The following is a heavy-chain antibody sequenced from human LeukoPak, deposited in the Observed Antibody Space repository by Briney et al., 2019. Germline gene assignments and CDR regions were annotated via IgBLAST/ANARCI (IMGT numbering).Heavy chain of an antibody. Sequence: PSETLSLTCTVSGGSISSYYWSWIRQPPGKGLEWIGYIYYSGSTNYNPPLKSRVTISVDTSKNQFSLKLSSVTAADTAVYYCARLMVRGVIVWFDPWGQGTLVTVSS. CDR2: IYYSGST. J-gene: IGHJ5*02. D-gene: IGHD3-10*01. CDR3: ARLMVRGVIVWFDP. V-gene: IGHV4-59*01. CDR1: GGSISSYY.